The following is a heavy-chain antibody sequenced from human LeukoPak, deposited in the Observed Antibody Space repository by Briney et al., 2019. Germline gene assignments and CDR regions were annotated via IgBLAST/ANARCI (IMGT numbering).Heavy chain of an antibody. CDR3: AKNLYCGGGSCYPSALGMDV. V-gene: IGHV3-23*01. J-gene: IGHJ6*02. CDR2: IYGNAGRT. D-gene: IGHD2-15*01. Sequence: PGGSLRLSCAASGFTFGSHAMNWVRQAPGKGLEWVSGIYGNAGRTFYADSVKGRFTISRDNSKNTLFLQMNSLRAEDTAVYYCAKNLYCGGGSCYPSALGMDVWGQGTTVTVSS. CDR1: GFTFGSHA.